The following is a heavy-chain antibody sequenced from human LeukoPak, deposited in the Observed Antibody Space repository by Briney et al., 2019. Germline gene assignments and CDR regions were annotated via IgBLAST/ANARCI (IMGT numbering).Heavy chain of an antibody. CDR3: AREPYSYGFDY. V-gene: IGHV3-48*01. CDR2: ISSRSTTI. CDR1: GFTFSSYG. Sequence: GGSLRLSCAASGFTFSSYGMSWVRQAPGKGLEWVSYISSRSTTIYYADSVKGRFTISRDNAKNSLYLQMNSLRAEDTAVYYCAREPYSYGFDYWGQGTLVTVSS. D-gene: IGHD5-18*01. J-gene: IGHJ4*02.